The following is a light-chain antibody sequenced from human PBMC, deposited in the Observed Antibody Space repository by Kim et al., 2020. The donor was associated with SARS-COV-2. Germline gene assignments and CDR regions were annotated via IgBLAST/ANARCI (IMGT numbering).Light chain of an antibody. CDR1: QRINNN. CDR2: GAS. V-gene: IGKV3-15*01. J-gene: IGKJ1*01. CDR3: QQYYLWPRT. Sequence: EIVMTQSPAALSVSPGEGVTLSCRASQRINNNLAWYHQKPGQAPRLVIYGASTRATGIPARFSGSGSGTEFTLTISSLQPEDSAVYYCQQYYLWPRTFGDGTKVDIK.